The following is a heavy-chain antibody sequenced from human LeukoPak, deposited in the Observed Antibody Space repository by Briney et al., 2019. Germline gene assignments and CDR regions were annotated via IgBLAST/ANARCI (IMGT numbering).Heavy chain of an antibody. CDR2: ISYDGSNK. D-gene: IGHD1-26*01. J-gene: IGHJ6*02. CDR3: ASIVETLYGMDV. V-gene: IGHV3-30*03. Sequence: GGSLRLSCAASGFTFSAYSMNWVRQAPGKGLEWVAVISYDGSNKYYADSVKGRFTISRDNSKNTLYLQMNSLRAEDTAVYYCASIVETLYGMDVWGQGTTVTVSS. CDR1: GFTFSAYS.